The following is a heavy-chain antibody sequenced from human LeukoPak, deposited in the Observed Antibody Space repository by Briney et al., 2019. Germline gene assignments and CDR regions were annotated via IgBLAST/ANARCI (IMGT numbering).Heavy chain of an antibody. Sequence: PGGSLRLSCAASGFTFSSYSMNWVRQAPGKGLERVSSISSSSSYIYYADSVKGRFTISRDNAKNSLYLQMNSLRAEDTAVYYCALSPVRDSGYFDYWGQGTLVTVSS. CDR3: ALSPVRDSGYFDY. CDR1: GFTFSSYS. J-gene: IGHJ4*02. CDR2: ISSSSSYI. D-gene: IGHD2/OR15-2a*01. V-gene: IGHV3-21*01.